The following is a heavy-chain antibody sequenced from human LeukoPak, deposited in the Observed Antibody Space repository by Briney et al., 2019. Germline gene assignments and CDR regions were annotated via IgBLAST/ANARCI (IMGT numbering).Heavy chain of an antibody. CDR1: GFTFSSYG. CDR2: ISYDGSNK. V-gene: IGHV3-30*18. CDR3: AKESYDSSGYIDY. Sequence: GRSLRLSCAASGFTFSSYGMHWVRQAPGKGLEWVAVISYDGSNKYYADSVKGQFTISRDNSKNTLYLQMNSLRAEDTAVYYCAKESYDSSGYIDYWGQGTLVTVSS. D-gene: IGHD3-22*01. J-gene: IGHJ4*02.